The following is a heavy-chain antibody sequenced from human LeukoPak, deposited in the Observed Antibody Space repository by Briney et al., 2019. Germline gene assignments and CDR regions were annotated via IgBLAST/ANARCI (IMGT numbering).Heavy chain of an antibody. V-gene: IGHV1-2*02. J-gene: IGHJ4*02. CDR3: ARDDSSSWSPATY. CDR1: GYSFTAYY. CDR2: INPNSGVT. Sequence: ASVKVSCKASGYSFTAYYMHWVRQAPGQGLEWMGWINPNSGVTNYAQKLQGRVTMTRDTSINTAYMELSRLRSDDTAMYYCARDDSSSWSPATYWGQGTLVTVSS. D-gene: IGHD6-13*01.